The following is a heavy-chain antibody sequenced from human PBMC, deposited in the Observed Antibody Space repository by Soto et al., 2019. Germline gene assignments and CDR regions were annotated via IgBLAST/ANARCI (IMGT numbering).Heavy chain of an antibody. CDR1: GFTFSNYA. J-gene: IGHJ4*02. CDR3: AKSYCSSTSCARGYFGY. D-gene: IGHD2-2*01. CDR2: ISDGGGST. Sequence: GGSLRLSCAASGFTFSNYAMSSVRQAPGKGLEWVSLISDGGGSTYYADSVKGRFTISRDNSKNTLYLQMSSLRAEDTAVYYCAKSYCSSTSCARGYFGYWGQGTLVTVSS. V-gene: IGHV3-23*01.